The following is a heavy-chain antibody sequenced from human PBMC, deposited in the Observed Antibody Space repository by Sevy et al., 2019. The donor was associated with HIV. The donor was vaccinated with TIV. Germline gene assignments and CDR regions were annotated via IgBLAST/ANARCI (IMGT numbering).Heavy chain of an antibody. J-gene: IGHJ5*02. CDR2: INHSGST. CDR1: GGSFSGYY. CDR3: AREGYCSGGSCYLEYRWFDP. D-gene: IGHD2-15*01. Sequence: SETLSLTCAVYGGSFSGYYWSWIRQPPGKGLEWIGEINHSGSTNYTPSLKSRVTISVDTSKNQFSLKLSSVTAADTAVYYCAREGYCSGGSCYLEYRWFDPWGQGTLVTVSS. V-gene: IGHV4-34*01.